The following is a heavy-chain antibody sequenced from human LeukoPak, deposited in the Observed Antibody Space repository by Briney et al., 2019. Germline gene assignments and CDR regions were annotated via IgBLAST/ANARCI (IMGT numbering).Heavy chain of an antibody. Sequence: PGESLQISRQGSGYSFTSYWIGWVRQLPGKGLEWMGIIYPGDSDTRYSPSFQGQATIPADKSISTAYLQWSSLKASDTAMYSCARHVERFLEWSPYYYYYYMDVCGKGTTVTVSS. CDR3: ARHVERFLEWSPYYYYYYMDV. V-gene: IGHV5-51*01. CDR1: GYSFTSYW. J-gene: IGHJ6*03. CDR2: IYPGDSDT. D-gene: IGHD3-3*01.